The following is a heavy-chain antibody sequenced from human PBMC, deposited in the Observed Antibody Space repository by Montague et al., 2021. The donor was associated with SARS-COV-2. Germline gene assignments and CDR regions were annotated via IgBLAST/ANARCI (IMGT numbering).Heavy chain of an antibody. D-gene: IGHD6-19*01. J-gene: IGHJ4*02. Sequence: SXTLSLTCTVTGGSINDNYHWSWMRQSPGKGLEWIGLNGYSDFSPSLWGRVTISVDPYRNQFSLKLTAVTAADTAVYYCAAYSGGWGGRGYWGQGTLVTVSS. CDR3: AAYSGGWGGRGY. CDR2: NGYS. V-gene: IGHV4-4*07. CDR1: GGSINDNYH.